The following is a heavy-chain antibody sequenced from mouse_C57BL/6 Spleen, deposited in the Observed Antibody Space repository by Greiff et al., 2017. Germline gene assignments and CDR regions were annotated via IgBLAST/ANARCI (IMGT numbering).Heavy chain of an antibody. J-gene: IGHJ3*01. Sequence: VQLQQSGPELVKPGASVKISCKASGYSFTDYNMNWVKQSNGKSLEWIGVINPNYGTTSYNQKFKGKATLTVDQSSSTAYMQPNSLTSEDSAVYYGAETAQPKSSGFAYWGQGTLVTVSA. CDR2: INPNYGTT. D-gene: IGHD3-2*02. V-gene: IGHV1-39*01. CDR3: AETAQPKSSGFAY. CDR1: GYSFTDYN.